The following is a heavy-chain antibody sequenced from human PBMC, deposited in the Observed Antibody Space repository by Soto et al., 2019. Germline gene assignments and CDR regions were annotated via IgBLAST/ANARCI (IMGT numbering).Heavy chain of an antibody. D-gene: IGHD5-18*01. Sequence: GGSLRLSCGASGFNFNDYAMHWVRQAPGKGLEWVSGITWNSGDTGYADSVKGRFTVSRDNAKNSVYLEINNLRPEDTALYYCAKDHLGGAMAVPFFDSRGQGALVTVSS. CDR3: AKDHLGGAMAVPFFDS. J-gene: IGHJ4*02. V-gene: IGHV3-9*01. CDR2: ITWNSGDT. CDR1: GFNFNDYA.